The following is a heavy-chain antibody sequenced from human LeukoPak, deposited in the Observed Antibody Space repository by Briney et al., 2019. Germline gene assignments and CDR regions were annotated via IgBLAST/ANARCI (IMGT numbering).Heavy chain of an antibody. CDR3: ARDGRGSASSWYFDL. D-gene: IGHD6-13*01. CDR1: GYTFTSYD. V-gene: IGHV1-18*01. J-gene: IGHJ4*02. CDR2: ISAYNGNT. Sequence: ASVKVSCKASGYTFTSYDISWVRQAPGQGLEWMGWISAYNGNTNYAQKLQGRVTMTTNTSTSTAYMELRSLRSDDTAVYYCARDGRGSASSWYFDLWGQGTLVTVSS.